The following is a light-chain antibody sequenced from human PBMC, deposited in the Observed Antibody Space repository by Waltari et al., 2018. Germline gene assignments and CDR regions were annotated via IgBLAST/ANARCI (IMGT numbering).Light chain of an antibody. Sequence: DIQMTQSPSSLSASVGDRVTVTCRASQSISNYLNWYQQKPGKAPKFLICAASILQSGVPSRFSGSGSGTDFTLTISSLQPDDFATYYCQQSYETSLTFGQGTKVEF. CDR3: QQSYETSLT. J-gene: IGKJ1*01. CDR1: QSISNY. V-gene: IGKV1-39*01. CDR2: AAS.